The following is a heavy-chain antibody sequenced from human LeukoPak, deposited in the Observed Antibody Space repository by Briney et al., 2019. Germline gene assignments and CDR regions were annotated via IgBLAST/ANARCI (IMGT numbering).Heavy chain of an antibody. CDR2: ISGSGGST. CDR3: AKGRFLEWLASFDY. CDR1: GFTFSSYA. J-gene: IGHJ4*02. Sequence: GGSLRLSCAASGFTFSSYAMSWVRQAPGKGLEWVSAISGSGGSTYYADSVKGRLTISRDNSKNTLYLKMNSLRAEDTAVYYCAKGRFLEWLASFDYWGQGTLVTVSS. V-gene: IGHV3-23*01. D-gene: IGHD3-3*01.